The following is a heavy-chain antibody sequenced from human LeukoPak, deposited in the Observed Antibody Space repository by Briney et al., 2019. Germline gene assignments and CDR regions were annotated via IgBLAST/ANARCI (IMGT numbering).Heavy chain of an antibody. J-gene: IGHJ6*02. CDR2: MNPNSGNT. CDR1: GYTFTSYD. Sequence: ASVTVSCTASGYTFTSYDINWVRQAPGQGLEWMGWMNPNSGNTGYAQKFQGRVTMTRNTSISTAYMELSSLRSEDTAVYYCARSPLSGMDVWGQGTTVTVSS. V-gene: IGHV1-8*01. CDR3: ARSPLSGMDV.